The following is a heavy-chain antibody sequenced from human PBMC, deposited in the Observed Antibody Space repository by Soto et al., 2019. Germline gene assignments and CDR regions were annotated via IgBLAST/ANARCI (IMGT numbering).Heavy chain of an antibody. V-gene: IGHV4-30-2*03. Sequence: PSETLSLTCAVSGGSISSGGYSWSWIRHPPGKGLEWIGYIYHSGSTYYNPSLKSRVTISVDTSKNQFSLKLSSVTAADTAVYYCARHQEYSSGWYSAFDIWGQGTMVTVSS. J-gene: IGHJ3*02. D-gene: IGHD6-19*01. CDR1: GGSISSGGYS. CDR3: ARHQEYSSGWYSAFDI. CDR2: IYHSGST.